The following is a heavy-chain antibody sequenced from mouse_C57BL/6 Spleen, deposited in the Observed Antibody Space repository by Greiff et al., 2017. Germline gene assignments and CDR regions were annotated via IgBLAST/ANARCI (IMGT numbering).Heavy chain of an antibody. J-gene: IGHJ4*01. CDR1: GYAFSSSW. CDR3: ADSNYAMDY. V-gene: IGHV1-82*01. D-gene: IGHD2-5*01. CDR2: IYPGDGDT. Sequence: VQLQQSGPELVKPGASVKISCKASGYAFSSSWMNWVKQRPGKGLEWIGRIYPGDGDTNYNGKFKGKSTLTADKTTSTAYMQHSSLTSEDTAVYFCADSNYAMDYWGQGTSVTVSS.